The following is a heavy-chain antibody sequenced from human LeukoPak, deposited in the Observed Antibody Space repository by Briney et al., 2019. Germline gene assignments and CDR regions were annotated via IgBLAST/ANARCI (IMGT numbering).Heavy chain of an antibody. V-gene: IGHV4-59*01. CDR2: IYYSGST. CDR3: ARGVGSSTQVDYYYCMDV. D-gene: IGHD2-2*01. J-gene: IGHJ6*02. Sequence: SETLSLTCTVSGGSISSYYWSWIRQPPGKGLEWIGYIYYSGSTNDNHSLKSRVTISVDTSKNQFSLKLTAVTAADTAVYYCARGVGSSTQVDYYYCMDVGGQETTDTVP. CDR1: GGSISSYY.